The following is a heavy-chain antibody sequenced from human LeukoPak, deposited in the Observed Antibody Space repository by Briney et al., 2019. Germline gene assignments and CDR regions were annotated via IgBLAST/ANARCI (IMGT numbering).Heavy chain of an antibody. CDR2: VYYNGST. D-gene: IGHD1-7*01. CDR1: GGSVNSANYY. CDR3: AREPITGTTKFDP. J-gene: IGHJ5*02. V-gene: IGHV4-61*01. Sequence: PSETLSLTCTVSGGSVNSANYYWNWIRQPPGKGLEWIGYVYYNGSTTYNSSLKRRVTISVDTSKNQFSLRLRSVTVADTAIYYCAREPITGTTKFDPWGQGTLATVSS.